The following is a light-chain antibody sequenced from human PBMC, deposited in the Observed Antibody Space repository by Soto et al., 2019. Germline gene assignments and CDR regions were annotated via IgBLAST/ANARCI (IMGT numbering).Light chain of an antibody. CDR1: QSIGGY. J-gene: IGKJ5*01. V-gene: IGKV1-39*01. CDR2: AAS. Sequence: DIQMTQSPSSLSASVGDRVTITCRASQSIGGYLTWYQQLPGKAPKLLIFAASGLQSGVPSRFSGSGSGTDCTLTISSLQPEDVATYYCQQSYSSPITFGQGTRLEIK. CDR3: QQSYSSPIT.